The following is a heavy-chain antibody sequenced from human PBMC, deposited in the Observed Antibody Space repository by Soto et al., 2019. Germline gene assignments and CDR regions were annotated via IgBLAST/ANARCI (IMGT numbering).Heavy chain of an antibody. Sequence: GESLKISCKGSGYSFTSYWIGWVRQAPGKGLEWVSGFSGSGGGTYYSDSVKGRFTISRDNSKNTLYLQMNSLRAEDTAVYYCAKDRGWSPAYFDYWGQGTLVTVSS. D-gene: IGHD6-19*01. CDR2: FSGSGGGT. J-gene: IGHJ4*02. CDR3: AKDRGWSPAYFDY. CDR1: GYSFTSYW. V-gene: IGHV3-23*01.